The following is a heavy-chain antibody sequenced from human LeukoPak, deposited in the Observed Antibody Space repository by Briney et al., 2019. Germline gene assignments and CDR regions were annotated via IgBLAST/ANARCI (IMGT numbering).Heavy chain of an antibody. CDR2: ISAYNGNT. J-gene: IGHJ4*02. Sequence: ASVKVSCKASGYTFTNYYMHWVRQAPGQGLEWMGWISAYNGNTNYAQKLQGRVTMTTDTSTSTAYMELRSLRSDDTAVYYCARDEIWEWGRVGFDYWGQGTLVTVSS. V-gene: IGHV1-18*04. D-gene: IGHD3-3*01. CDR1: GYTFTNYY. CDR3: ARDEIWEWGRVGFDY.